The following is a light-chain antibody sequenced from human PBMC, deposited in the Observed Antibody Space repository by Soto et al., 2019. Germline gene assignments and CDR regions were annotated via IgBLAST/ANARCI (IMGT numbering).Light chain of an antibody. J-gene: IGKJ1*01. V-gene: IGKV1-5*03. CDR3: QKYKSYWT. CDR2: KAS. CDR1: QSISSW. Sequence: DIQMTQSPSTLSASVGDRVTITCRASQSISSWLAWYQQKPGKAPKLLIYKASSLESGVPSRFSGSGSGTEFTLTISSLQLEDLATYYCQKYKSYWTFGQGTKVYIK.